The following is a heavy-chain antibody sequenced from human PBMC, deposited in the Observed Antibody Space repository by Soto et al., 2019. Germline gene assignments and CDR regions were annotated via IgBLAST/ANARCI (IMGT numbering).Heavy chain of an antibody. CDR3: ARDRGRGTGSYGY. Sequence: SVKVSCKASGGTFSSYAISWVRQAPGQGLEWMGGIIPISGTANYAQKFQGRVTITADESTSTANMELSSLRYEDTAVYYCARDRGRGTGSYGYWGQGTLVTVSS. CDR2: IIPISGTA. D-gene: IGHD3-16*01. J-gene: IGHJ4*02. V-gene: IGHV1-69*13. CDR1: GGTFSSYA.